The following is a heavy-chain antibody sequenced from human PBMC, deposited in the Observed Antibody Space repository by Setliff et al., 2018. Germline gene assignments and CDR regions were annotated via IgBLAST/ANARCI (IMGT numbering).Heavy chain of an antibody. Sequence: ASVKVSCKASGYTFSNYGVTWVRQAPGQGLEWMGWVTVYNGNTKYAQKFQGRVTMTADTSTSTAYMELGSLTTDDTAVYYCARVESMVRGKNILRHFDYWGQGIQVTVSS. CDR2: VTVYNGNT. V-gene: IGHV1-18*01. D-gene: IGHD3-10*01. J-gene: IGHJ4*02. CDR1: GYTFSNYG. CDR3: ARVESMVRGKNILRHFDY.